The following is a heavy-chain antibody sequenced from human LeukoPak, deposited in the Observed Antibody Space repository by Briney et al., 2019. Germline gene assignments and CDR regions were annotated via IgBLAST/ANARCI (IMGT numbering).Heavy chain of an antibody. CDR3: ASHHFPYYDVLTGYSDY. J-gene: IGHJ4*02. D-gene: IGHD3-9*01. Sequence: GGSLRLSCAASGVTFSSYSMNWVRQAPGKGLEWVANIKHDGSEKYYADSVRGRFTISRDNAKNSLFLQMSSLRAEDTAVYYCASHHFPYYDVLTGYSDYWGQGTLVTVSS. V-gene: IGHV3-7*01. CDR2: IKHDGSEK. CDR1: GVTFSSYS.